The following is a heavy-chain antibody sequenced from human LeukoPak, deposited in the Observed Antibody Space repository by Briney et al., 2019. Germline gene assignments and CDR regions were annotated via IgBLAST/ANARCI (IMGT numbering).Heavy chain of an antibody. CDR2: INPSGGST. CDR1: GYXFTSYD. Sequence: ASVKVSCKSSGYXFTSYDMHWVRQAPGQGLEWMGIINPSGGSTSYAQRFQGRVAMTRDTSTTTVYMEVNSLTSEDTAVYFCARDGPTAAPFDYWGQGTLVTVSS. D-gene: IGHD2-2*01. J-gene: IGHJ4*02. CDR3: ARDGPTAAPFDY. V-gene: IGHV1-46*01.